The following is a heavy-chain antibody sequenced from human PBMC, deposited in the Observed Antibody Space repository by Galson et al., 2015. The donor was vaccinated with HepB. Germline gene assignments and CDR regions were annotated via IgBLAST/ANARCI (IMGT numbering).Heavy chain of an antibody. V-gene: IGHV1-69*02. J-gene: IGHJ6*02. CDR1: GGTFSSYT. CDR3: ARVWGIVATIYIAYYGMDV. Sequence: CKASGGTFSSYTISWVRQAPGQGLEWMGRIIPILGIANYAQKFQGRVTITADKSTSTAYMELSSLRSEDTAVYYCARVWGIVATIYIAYYGMDVWGQGTTVTVSS. CDR2: IIPILGIA. D-gene: IGHD5-12*01.